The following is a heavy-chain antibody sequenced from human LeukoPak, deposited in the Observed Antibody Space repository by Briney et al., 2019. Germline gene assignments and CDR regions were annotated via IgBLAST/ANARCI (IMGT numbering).Heavy chain of an antibody. CDR3: AELGITMIGGV. CDR1: GFTFSSHR. V-gene: IGHV3-48*01. J-gene: IGHJ6*04. Sequence: PGGSLRLSCAASGFTFSSHRMNWVRQAPGKGLEWVSDISRSSSDIHYADSVTGRFTISRDNAKNSVYLQMNSLRVEDTAVYYCAELGITMIGGVWGKGTTVTISS. CDR2: ISRSSSDI. D-gene: IGHD3-10*02.